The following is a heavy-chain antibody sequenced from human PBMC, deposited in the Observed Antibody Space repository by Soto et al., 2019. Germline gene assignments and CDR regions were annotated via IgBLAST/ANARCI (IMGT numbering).Heavy chain of an antibody. CDR3: AASEGYYDSSGPALGY. CDR2: MSFDGYNK. D-gene: IGHD3-22*01. CDR1: VFTFRNYA. J-gene: IGHJ4*02. Sequence: GGSLRLSCATSVFTFRNYALHWVRQAPGKGLEWVALMSFDGYNKYYADSVKGRFTISRDSSKNTLFLQMNTLRVEDTAVYYCAASEGYYDSSGPALGYWGQGSLVTVSS. V-gene: IGHV3-30-3*01.